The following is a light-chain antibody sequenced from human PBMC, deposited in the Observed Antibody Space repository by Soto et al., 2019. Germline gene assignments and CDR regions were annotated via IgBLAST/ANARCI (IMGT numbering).Light chain of an antibody. V-gene: IGLV2-14*01. CDR2: DVS. CDR1: SSDVGGYTY. CDR3: CSSTSSNTYV. Sequence: QSALTQPASVSGSPGRSITISCTGTSSDVGGYTYVSWYQQHPGKAPKLMIYDVSYRPSGVSNRFSGSKSGNTASLTISGLQAEDEADYYCCSSTSSNTYVFGTGTKVTVL. J-gene: IGLJ1*01.